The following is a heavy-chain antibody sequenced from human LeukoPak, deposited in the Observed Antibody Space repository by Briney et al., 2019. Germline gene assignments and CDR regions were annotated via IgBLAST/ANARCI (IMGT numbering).Heavy chain of an antibody. D-gene: IGHD3-3*01. Sequence: SETLSLTCTVSGGSISSYYWSWIRQPPGKGLEWIGYIYYSGSTNYNPSLKSRVTISVDTSKNQFSLKLSSVTAADTAVYCCARGTIVPAFDIWGQGTMVTVSS. J-gene: IGHJ3*02. CDR2: IYYSGST. CDR3: ARGTIVPAFDI. V-gene: IGHV4-59*01. CDR1: GGSISSYY.